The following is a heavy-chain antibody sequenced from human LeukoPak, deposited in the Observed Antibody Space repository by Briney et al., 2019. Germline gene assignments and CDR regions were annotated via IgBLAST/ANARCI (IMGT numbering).Heavy chain of an antibody. Sequence: PGGSLRLSCAASGFTFSNFYLNWARRAPGKGREWVSSINSSSGYIYYADSVKGRFTISRDNAKTSLYLQMNSLRAEDTAVYYCARDATMVPLCYYYYMDVWGKGTTVTVSS. CDR1: GFTFSNFY. J-gene: IGHJ6*03. V-gene: IGHV3-21*01. CDR3: ARDATMVPLCYYYYMDV. CDR2: INSSSGYI. D-gene: IGHD3-10*01.